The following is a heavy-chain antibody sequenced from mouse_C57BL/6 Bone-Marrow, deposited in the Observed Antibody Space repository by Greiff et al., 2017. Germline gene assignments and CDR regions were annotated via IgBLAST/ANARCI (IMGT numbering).Heavy chain of an antibody. CDR3: ARDTTVVPFDY. CDR2: SRNKANDYTT. CDR1: GFTFSDFY. J-gene: IGHJ3*01. D-gene: IGHD1-1*01. Sequence: DVMLVESGGGLVQSGRSLRLSCATSGFTFSDFYMEWVRQAPGKGLEWIAASRNKANDYTTEYSASVKGRFIVSRDTSQRLLHLQMNALRAEDTASYYCARDTTVVPFDYWGQGTLVTVSA. V-gene: IGHV7-1*01.